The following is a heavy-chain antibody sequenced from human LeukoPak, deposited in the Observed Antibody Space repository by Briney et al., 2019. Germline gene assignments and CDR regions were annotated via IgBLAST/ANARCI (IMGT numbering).Heavy chain of an antibody. CDR2: IRSKGYGGTT. V-gene: IGHV3-49*03. CDR3: IRGGANSPFDY. D-gene: IGHD3-16*01. J-gene: IGHJ4*02. Sequence: GGSLRLSCTTSGFTFGDYTMSWFRQAPGKGLEWVGFIRSKGYGGTTEDAASVKGRFTILRDDSKSIAYLQMNSLKTEDTAVYYCIRGGANSPFDYWGQGTLVTVSS. CDR1: GFTFGDYT.